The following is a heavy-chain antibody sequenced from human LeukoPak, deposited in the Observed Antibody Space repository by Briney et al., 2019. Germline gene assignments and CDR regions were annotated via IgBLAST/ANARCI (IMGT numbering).Heavy chain of an antibody. D-gene: IGHD4-17*01. J-gene: IGHJ3*02. V-gene: IGHV1-2*02. Sequence: ASVKVSCKASGYTFTRYYMHWVRQAPGQGREWMGWINPNSGGTNYAQKFQGRVTMTRDTSISTAYMELSRLRSDDTAVYYCARSYGASDAFDIWGQGTMVTVSS. CDR3: ARSYGASDAFDI. CDR1: GYTFTRYY. CDR2: INPNSGGT.